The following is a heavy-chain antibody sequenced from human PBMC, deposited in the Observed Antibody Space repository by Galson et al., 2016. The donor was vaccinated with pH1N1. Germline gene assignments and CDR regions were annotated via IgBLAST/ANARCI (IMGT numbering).Heavy chain of an antibody. D-gene: IGHD4-17*01. V-gene: IGHV4-61*09. CDR1: SISSGSYY. Sequence: SISSGSYYWSWIRQPAGKGLEWIGYIYTSGSTNYNPSLKSRVTISVDTSKNQFSLKLSSVTAADPAVYYCAREGRGDYATWFHSWGQGTLVTVSS. CDR2: IYTSGST. CDR3: AREGRGDYATWFHS. J-gene: IGHJ5*01.